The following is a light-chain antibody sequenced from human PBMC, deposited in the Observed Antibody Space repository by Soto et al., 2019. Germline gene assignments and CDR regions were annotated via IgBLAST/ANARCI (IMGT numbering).Light chain of an antibody. V-gene: IGLV2-23*01. CDR3: CSYAGGTSVV. CDR1: TSDVGRYNL. Sequence: QPASVSGSPGQSITISCTGTTSDVGRYNLVSWYQQYPGKAPRLMIYEDIERPSGVSNRFSGSKSGNTASLTISGLQTEDEADYYCCSYAGGTSVVFGGGTKLTVL. J-gene: IGLJ2*01. CDR2: EDI.